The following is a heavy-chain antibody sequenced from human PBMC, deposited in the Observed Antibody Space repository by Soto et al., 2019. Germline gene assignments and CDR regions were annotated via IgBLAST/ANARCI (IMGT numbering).Heavy chain of an antibody. CDR1: GFTFSRYA. D-gene: IGHD2-21*01. CDR2: ISGSGTST. V-gene: IGHV3-23*01. Sequence: EVHLLESGGGLVQPGGSLRLSCAASGFTFSRYALNWVRQAPGKGLEWVAEISGSGTSTYYAPSVKGRFIISSDSSKNTSYLRMTSLRAEDTAMYYCARSLSALFSLGDFNYWGQGALVTVSS. J-gene: IGHJ4*02. CDR3: ARSLSALFSLGDFNY.